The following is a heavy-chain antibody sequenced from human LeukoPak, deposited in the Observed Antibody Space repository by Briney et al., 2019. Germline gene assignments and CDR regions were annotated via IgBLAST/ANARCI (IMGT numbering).Heavy chain of an antibody. V-gene: IGHV1-58*01. CDR3: ARKVRGSLRYYYYGMDV. CDR1: GFTFTSSA. CDR2: IVVGSGNT. J-gene: IGHJ6*02. D-gene: IGHD3-10*01. Sequence: EASVKVSCKASGFTFTSSAVQWVRQARGQRLEWIGWIVVGSGNTNYAQKFQERVTITRDMSTSLVYMELSSLRSEDTAVYYCARKVRGSLRYYYYGMDVWGQGTTVTVSS.